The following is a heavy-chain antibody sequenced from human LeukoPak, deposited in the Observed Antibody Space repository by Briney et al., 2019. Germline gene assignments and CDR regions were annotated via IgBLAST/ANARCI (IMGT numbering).Heavy chain of an antibody. Sequence: SETLSLTCTVSGGSISSSSYYWGWIRQPPGKGLEWIGNIYYIGSTYYNPSLKSRVTISVDTSKNQFSLKLSSVTAADTAVYYCARTQGYDSSGYRPAEYFQRWGQGTLVTVSS. V-gene: IGHV4-39*01. CDR3: ARTQGYDSSGYRPAEYFQR. CDR1: GGSISSSSYY. D-gene: IGHD3-22*01. CDR2: IYYIGST. J-gene: IGHJ1*01.